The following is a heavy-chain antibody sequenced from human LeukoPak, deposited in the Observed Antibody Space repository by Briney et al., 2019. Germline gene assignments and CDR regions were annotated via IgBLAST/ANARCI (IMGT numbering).Heavy chain of an antibody. J-gene: IGHJ2*01. D-gene: IGHD3-10*01. CDR1: GFTFSNYG. Sequence: GGSLRLSCAASGFTFSNYGMYWVRQAPGKGLEWVAVISYDGSNKYYADSVKGRFTISRDNSENTLFLQMNSLRSEDTAVYYCAKGPPGVGYYWYFDLWGRGTLITVSS. CDR3: AKGPPGVGYYWYFDL. V-gene: IGHV3-30*18. CDR2: ISYDGSNK.